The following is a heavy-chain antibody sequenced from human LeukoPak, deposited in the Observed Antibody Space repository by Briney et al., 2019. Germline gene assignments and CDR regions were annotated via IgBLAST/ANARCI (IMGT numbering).Heavy chain of an antibody. Sequence: GGSLRLSCAASGFTFNSYAMSWVRQAPGEGLEWVSAISGSGTGTYYADSVKGRFTISRDNSKNTLYLQMNSLRAEDTAVYYCAKATPYDRSGAWGQGTLVTVSS. CDR1: GFTFNSYA. CDR2: ISGSGTGT. D-gene: IGHD3-22*01. J-gene: IGHJ5*02. V-gene: IGHV3-23*01. CDR3: AKATPYDRSGA.